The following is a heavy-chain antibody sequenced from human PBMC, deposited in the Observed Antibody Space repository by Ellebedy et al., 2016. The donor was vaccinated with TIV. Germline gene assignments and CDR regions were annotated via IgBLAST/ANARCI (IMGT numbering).Heavy chain of an antibody. D-gene: IGHD3-3*01. Sequence: PGGSLRLSCAASGFTFSSYWMHWVRQAPGKGLVWVSRINSDGSSTSYVDSVKGRFTISRDNGKNSLYLQMNSLRAEDTAVYFCVRGGFYNFDHWGQGILVTVSS. CDR1: GFTFSSYW. CDR3: VRGGFYNFDH. V-gene: IGHV3-74*01. CDR2: INSDGSST. J-gene: IGHJ4*02.